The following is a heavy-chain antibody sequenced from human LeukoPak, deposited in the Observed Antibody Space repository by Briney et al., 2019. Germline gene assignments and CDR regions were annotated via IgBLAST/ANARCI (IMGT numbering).Heavy chain of an antibody. D-gene: IGHD3-10*01. CDR1: GFTFTSYS. Sequence: PGGSLRLSCAASGFTFTSYSMNWVRQAPGKGLEWVSTISGGGGSTYYADSVKGRFTISRDNAKNSLYLQMNSLRAEDTAVYYCARDGITMVRGVIEPFDYWGQGTLVTVSS. CDR3: ARDGITMVRGVIEPFDY. CDR2: ISGGGGST. J-gene: IGHJ4*02. V-gene: IGHV3-21*01.